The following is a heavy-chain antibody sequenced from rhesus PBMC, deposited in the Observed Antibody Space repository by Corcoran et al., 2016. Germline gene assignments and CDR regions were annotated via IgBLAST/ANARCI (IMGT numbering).Heavy chain of an antibody. J-gene: IGHJ4*01. CDR2: IFVSTTST. CDR3: ARDPPETQFDY. V-gene: IGHV4S10*01. CDR1: GGSISDGYR. D-gene: IGHD2-15*01. Sequence: QVQLQESGPGVVKPSETLSLTCVVSGGSISDGYRWSWIRQPPGTGLEGIGYIFVSTTSTNYNPSLKSRFTISQDPAKNQFSLKLSSVTAADTAVYYCARDPPETQFDYWGQGLLVSVSS.